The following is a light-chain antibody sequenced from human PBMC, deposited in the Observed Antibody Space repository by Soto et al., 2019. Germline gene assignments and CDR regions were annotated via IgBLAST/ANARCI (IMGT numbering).Light chain of an antibody. CDR2: HAS. CDR3: QHHSGYSPA. J-gene: IGKJ3*01. Sequence: DIQLTQSPSTLSASVGDRVTITCRASQSISTWLAWYQQKPGKAPNLLIYHASTLESGVSSRFSGSGSGTEFTLTISSLQPDDFATYYCQHHSGYSPAFGPGTKVDIK. V-gene: IGKV1-5*01. CDR1: QSISTW.